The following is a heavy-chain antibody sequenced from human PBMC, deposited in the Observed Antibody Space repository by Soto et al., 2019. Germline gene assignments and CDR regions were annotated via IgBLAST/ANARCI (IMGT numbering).Heavy chain of an antibody. V-gene: IGHV1-18*01. CDR2: ISAYNGNT. CDR1: GYTFTSYG. CDR3: AREPQAYQSSHNWFDP. Sequence: ASVKVSCKASGYTFTSYGISWVRQAPGQGLEWMGWISAYNGNTNYAQKLQGRVTMTTDTSTSTAYMELRSLRSDDTAVYYCAREPQAYQSSHNWFDPWGQGTLVTVSS. J-gene: IGHJ5*02. D-gene: IGHD2-2*01.